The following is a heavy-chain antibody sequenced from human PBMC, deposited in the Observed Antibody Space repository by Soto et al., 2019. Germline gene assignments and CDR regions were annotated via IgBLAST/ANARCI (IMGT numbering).Heavy chain of an antibody. CDR3: ARLNRDYYYYGMDV. Sequence: ETLSLTSVVSGDPLSIRKRWTWVRQTPGKGLEWIGKIDQNGITNYNPSLESRVTILKDNSKNQLSLKLTSVTAVDSAVYYCARLNRDYYYYGMDVWGQGATVTVSS. J-gene: IGHJ6*02. CDR1: GDPLSIRKR. V-gene: IGHV4-4*02. CDR2: IDQNGIT.